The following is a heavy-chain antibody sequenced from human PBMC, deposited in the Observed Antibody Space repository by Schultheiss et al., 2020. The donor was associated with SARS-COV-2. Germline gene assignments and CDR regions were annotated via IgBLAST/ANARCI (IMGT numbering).Heavy chain of an antibody. CDR2: IYYSGST. CDR3: AGRSVYYYDTTGGYAFDI. Sequence: SETLSLTCTVSGGSISSSSYYWGWIRQPPGKGLEWIGSIYYSGSTYYNPSLKSRVTISVDTSKNQFSLKLSSVTAADTAVYYCAGRSVYYYDTTGGYAFDIWGQGTLVTVS. J-gene: IGHJ3*02. V-gene: IGHV4-39*01. CDR1: GGSISSSSYY. D-gene: IGHD3-22*01.